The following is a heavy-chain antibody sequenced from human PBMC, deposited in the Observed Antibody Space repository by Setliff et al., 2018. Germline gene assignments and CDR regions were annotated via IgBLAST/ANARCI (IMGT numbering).Heavy chain of an antibody. Sequence: GGSLRLSCVASGFTFSNYGMHWVRQAPGKGLEWVTYIQHDGNIKHYADSVKGRCTISRDNSKNTLYLQMNSLRTEDTGVYYCARDAAYFDILTGTNYLDPWGQGTLVTVSS. J-gene: IGHJ5*02. CDR1: GFTFSNYG. V-gene: IGHV3-30*02. CDR3: ARDAAYFDILTGTNYLDP. D-gene: IGHD3-9*01. CDR2: IQHDGNIK.